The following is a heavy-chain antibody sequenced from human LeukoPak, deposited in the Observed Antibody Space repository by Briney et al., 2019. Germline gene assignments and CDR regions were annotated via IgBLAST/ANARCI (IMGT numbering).Heavy chain of an antibody. J-gene: IGHJ4*02. CDR2: IWYDGSNK. D-gene: IGHD1-26*01. Sequence: PGRSLRLSCAASGFTFSSYGMHWVRQAPGKGLEWVAVIWYDGSNKYYADSVKGRFIISRDNSKNTLYLQMNSLRAEDTAVYYCAKLSAVGATTDYWGQGTLVTVSS. CDR3: AKLSAVGATTDY. CDR1: GFTFSSYG. V-gene: IGHV3-33*06.